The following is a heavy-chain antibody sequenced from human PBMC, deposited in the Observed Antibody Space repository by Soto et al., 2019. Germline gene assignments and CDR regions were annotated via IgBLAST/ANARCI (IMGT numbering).Heavy chain of an antibody. CDR3: ARMDLYGDYVEEQNSYYYYGMDV. D-gene: IGHD4-17*01. J-gene: IGHJ6*02. CDR1: GYTFTSYG. CDR2: ISAYNGNT. Sequence: QVQLVQSGAEVKKPGASVKVSCKASGYTFTSYGISWVRQAPGQGLEWMGWISAYNGNTNYAQKLQGRVTMTTDTTTSTAYMELRSLRSDDTAVYYCARMDLYGDYVEEQNSYYYYGMDVWGQGTTVTVSS. V-gene: IGHV1-18*01.